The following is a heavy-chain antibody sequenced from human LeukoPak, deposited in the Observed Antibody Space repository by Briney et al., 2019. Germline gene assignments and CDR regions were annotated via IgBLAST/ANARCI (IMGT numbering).Heavy chain of an antibody. CDR3: ARSASATDYAGGDY. CDR2: ISYDGSNK. CDR1: GFTYSSYA. V-gene: IGHV3-30*04. Sequence: GGSLRLSCAASGFTYSSYAMHWVRQAPGKGLEWVAVISYDGSNKYYADSVKGRFTNSRDNSKTTMYLQMNSLRAEDTAVYYCARSASATDYAGGDYWGQGTLVTVSS. D-gene: IGHD3-16*01. J-gene: IGHJ4*02.